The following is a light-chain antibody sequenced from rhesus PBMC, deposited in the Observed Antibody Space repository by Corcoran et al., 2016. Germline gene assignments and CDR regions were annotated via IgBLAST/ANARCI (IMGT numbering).Light chain of an antibody. Sequence: QSAPTQPPSVSGSPGQSVTISCTGTSSDIGGYNYVSWYQQHPGKAPKLMIYGVCNQHSGVSDRFSGSKSGNTASLTISGLQAKDVADYYGCSYTTSSTFIFGAGTRLTVL. CDR3: CSYTTSSTFI. V-gene: IGLV2S7*01. J-gene: IGLJ1*01. CDR1: SSDIGGYNY. CDR2: GVC.